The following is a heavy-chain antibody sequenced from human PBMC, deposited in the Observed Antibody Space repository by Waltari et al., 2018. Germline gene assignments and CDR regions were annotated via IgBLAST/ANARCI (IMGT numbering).Heavy chain of an antibody. Sequence: QVQLQESGPGLVKPSETLSLTCTVSGGSISGSLWHWIRAPPGTGLEWFGHIYNSESNQYNPALTYRVTISEDTSNNQFSLRLSSVTAADTAVYFCARSYYDYWSGYPFDRWGQGTLVTVSS. V-gene: IGHV4-59*01. D-gene: IGHD3-3*01. J-gene: IGHJ4*02. CDR1: GGSISGSL. CDR2: IYNSESN. CDR3: ARSYYDYWSGYPFDR.